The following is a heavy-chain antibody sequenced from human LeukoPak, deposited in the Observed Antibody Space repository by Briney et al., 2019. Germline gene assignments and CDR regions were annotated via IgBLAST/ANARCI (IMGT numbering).Heavy chain of an antibody. Sequence: GRSLRLSCAASGFTLSSYGMNWVRQAPGKGLEWVSYISRSGRTIYDADSVKGRFTISRDNAKNSLYLQMNSLRAEDTAVYYCARVYSGSWYFDLWGRGTLVTVSS. CDR2: ISRSGRTI. CDR1: GFTLSSYG. CDR3: ARVYSGSWYFDL. J-gene: IGHJ2*01. V-gene: IGHV3-48*04. D-gene: IGHD5-12*01.